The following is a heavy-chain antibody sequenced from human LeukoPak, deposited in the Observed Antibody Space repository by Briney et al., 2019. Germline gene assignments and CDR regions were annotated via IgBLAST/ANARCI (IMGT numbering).Heavy chain of an antibody. CDR1: GFTFNIAW. CDR2: IKTQIDGGTT. D-gene: IGHD2-2*01. CDR3: TTSQQLLNYAYDF. J-gene: IGHJ3*01. V-gene: IGHV3-15*01. Sequence: GGSLRLSCAASGFTFNIAWMTWVRQAPGKWLEWVGRIKTQIDGGTTDYAAPVKGRFTISRGDSKNTLYLQMNSLKTEDTGVYYCTTSQQLLNYAYDFWGQGTMVTVSS.